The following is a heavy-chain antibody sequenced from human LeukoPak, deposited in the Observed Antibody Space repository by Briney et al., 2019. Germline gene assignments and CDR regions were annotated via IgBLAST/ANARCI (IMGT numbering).Heavy chain of an antibody. V-gene: IGHV3-33*03. Sequence: PGGSLRLSCAASGFTFSDYGMHWVRQSPGKGLEWLTLIWYDGSNRYYADSVKGRFTISRDNSKKTLYLQMNSLRAEDTAVYYCAKWKYSNSGIDDYWGQGTLVTVSS. D-gene: IGHD6-6*01. J-gene: IGHJ4*02. CDR2: IWYDGSNR. CDR3: AKWKYSNSGIDDY. CDR1: GFTFSDYG.